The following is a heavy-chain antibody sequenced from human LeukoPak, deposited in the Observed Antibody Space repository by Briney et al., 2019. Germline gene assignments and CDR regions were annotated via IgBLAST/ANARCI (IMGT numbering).Heavy chain of an antibody. Sequence: PSETLSLTCAVYGGSFSGYFWSYIRQPPGKGLEWLGEISHSGSTNYSPSLKSRVTISVDTSKNQFSLKLSSVTAADTAVYYCARALHGGSYFLDYWGQGTLVTVSS. D-gene: IGHD1-26*01. CDR3: ARALHGGSYFLDY. CDR1: GGSFSGYF. CDR2: ISHSGST. V-gene: IGHV4-34*01. J-gene: IGHJ4*02.